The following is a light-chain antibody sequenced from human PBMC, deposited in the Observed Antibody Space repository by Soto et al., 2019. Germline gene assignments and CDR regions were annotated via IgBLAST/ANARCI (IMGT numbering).Light chain of an antibody. CDR2: WAS. V-gene: IGKV4-1*01. J-gene: IGKJ2*01. CDR3: QQYYNIPYT. CDR1: QSVLYSSNNKSY. Sequence: DIVMTQSPDSLAVSLGERATINCKSSQSVLYSSNNKSYLAWYQQKPGQPPKLLIYWASTRESGVPDRFSGSGSGTDFTLTISSLQAEDVAVYYCQQYYNIPYTFGQGTKLEIK.